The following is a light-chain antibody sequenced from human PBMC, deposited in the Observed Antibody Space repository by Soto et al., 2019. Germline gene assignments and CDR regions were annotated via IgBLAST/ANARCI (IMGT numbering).Light chain of an antibody. J-gene: IGLJ1*01. Sequence: QSVLTQPASVSGSPGQSITISCTGTSRDVGGYNYVSWYQHHPGKAPKLLIYDVSNGPSGVSNRFFGSKSGNTASLTISGLQPEDEADYYCSSYTSSSTRVFGTGTKVTVL. V-gene: IGLV2-14*03. CDR3: SSYTSSSTRV. CDR2: DVS. CDR1: SRDVGGYNY.